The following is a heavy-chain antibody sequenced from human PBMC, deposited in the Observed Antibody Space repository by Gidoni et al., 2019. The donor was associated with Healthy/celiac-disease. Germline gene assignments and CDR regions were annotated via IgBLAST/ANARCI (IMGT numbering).Heavy chain of an antibody. J-gene: IGHJ6*03. Sequence: EVQLVESGGGLVKPGGSLRLSCASSGFTFRSYSMNWVRQAPGKGLEWVSSISSSSSYIYYADSVKGRFTISRDNAKNSLYLQMNSLRAEDTAVYYCARSHRWIHYYYYMDVWGKGTTVTVSS. CDR3: ARSHRWIHYYYYMDV. V-gene: IGHV3-21*01. CDR1: GFTFRSYS. CDR2: ISSSSSYI. D-gene: IGHD2-2*03.